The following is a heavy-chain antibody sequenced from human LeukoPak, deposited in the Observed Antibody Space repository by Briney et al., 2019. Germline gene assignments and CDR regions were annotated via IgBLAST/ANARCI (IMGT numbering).Heavy chain of an antibody. Sequence: SETLSLTRPVDGASISSYYGSWVRQPARKGLEWLGRIYTSGSNNYNPSLKSRVPISVDTSKNQFSLKLSSVAAADTAVYYCGGVVYYYYYMDVWGKGTTVTVSS. CDR3: GGVVYYYYYMDV. D-gene: IGHD2-15*01. J-gene: IGHJ6*03. V-gene: IGHV4-4*07. CDR1: GASISSYY. CDR2: IYTSGSN.